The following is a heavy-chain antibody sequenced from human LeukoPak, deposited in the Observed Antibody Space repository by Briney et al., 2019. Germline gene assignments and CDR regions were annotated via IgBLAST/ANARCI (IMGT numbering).Heavy chain of an antibody. D-gene: IGHD3-3*02. Sequence: SGTLSLTCTVSGGSISSSSYYWGWIRQPPGKGLEWIGSIYYSGSTYYNPSLKGRVTISVDTSKNQFSLKLSSVTAADTAVYYCARFSGACFDYWGQGTLVTVSS. J-gene: IGHJ4*02. CDR3: ARFSGACFDY. CDR2: IYYSGST. CDR1: GGSISSSSYY. V-gene: IGHV4-39*01.